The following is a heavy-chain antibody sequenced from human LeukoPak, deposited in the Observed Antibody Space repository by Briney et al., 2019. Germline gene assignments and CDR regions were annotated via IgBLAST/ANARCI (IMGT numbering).Heavy chain of an antibody. D-gene: IGHD3-3*01. J-gene: IGHJ6*03. Sequence: SETLSLTCTVSGGSISSSTYYWGWVRQPPGKGLEWIGTIYYSGSTYYNPSLQSRVTISVDTSKNQFSLKLSSVTAVDTAVYYCASGVADYYYMDVWGKGTTVTVSS. CDR3: ASGVADYYYMDV. V-gene: IGHV4-39*01. CDR1: GGSISSSTYY. CDR2: IYYSGST.